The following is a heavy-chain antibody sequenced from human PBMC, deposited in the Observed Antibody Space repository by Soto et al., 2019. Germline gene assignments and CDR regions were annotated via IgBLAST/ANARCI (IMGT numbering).Heavy chain of an antibody. Sequence: SETLSLTCTVSGGSISSYYWSWIRQPPGKGLEWIGYIYYSGSTNYNPSLKSRVTISADTSKNQFSLKLSSVTAADTAVYYCASSSGWYRRWGQGTLVTVSS. CDR1: GGSISSYY. CDR3: ASSSGWYRR. CDR2: IYYSGST. D-gene: IGHD6-19*01. V-gene: IGHV4-59*01. J-gene: IGHJ4*02.